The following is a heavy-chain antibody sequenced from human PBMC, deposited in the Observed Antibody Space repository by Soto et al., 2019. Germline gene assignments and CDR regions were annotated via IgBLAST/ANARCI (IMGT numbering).Heavy chain of an antibody. CDR3: VRDLNYKFFFDL. CDR2: IHKTGTIT. D-gene: IGHD3-10*01. Sequence: EGQVVESGGDLVQPGGSMTLSCAASGFTFSTYAMSWVRQAPGKGLEWVSGIHKTGTITFYADSVKGRFTISRDNSKNTLYLHMRSLRDGDTAVYYCVRDLNYKFFFDLWGQGTLVTVSS. V-gene: IGHV3-23*05. CDR1: GFTFSTYA. J-gene: IGHJ4*02.